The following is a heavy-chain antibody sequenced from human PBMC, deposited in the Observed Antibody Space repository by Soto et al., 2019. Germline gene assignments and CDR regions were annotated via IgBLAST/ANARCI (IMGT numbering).Heavy chain of an antibody. Sequence: EVQVLESGGALVQPGGSLRLSCAASGFTFSSYDMSWVRQAPGKGLEWVSGLSGSGGSTYYADSVKGRFTISRDNSKNPLYLQMNILTADDTAVYYCAKGWADYSGPGTLVTVSS. D-gene: IGHD1-26*01. CDR3: AKGWADY. V-gene: IGHV3-23*01. CDR1: GFTFSSYD. CDR2: LSGSGGST. J-gene: IGHJ4*02.